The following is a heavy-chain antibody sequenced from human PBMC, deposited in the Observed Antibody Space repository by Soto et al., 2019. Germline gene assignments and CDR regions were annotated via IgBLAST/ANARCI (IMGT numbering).Heavy chain of an antibody. V-gene: IGHV3-21*01. J-gene: IGHJ4*02. Sequence: PGGSLRLSCAASGFTFSSYSMNWVRQAPGKGLEWVSSISSSSSYIYYADSVKGRFTISRDNAKNSLYLQMNSLRAEDTAVYYCARDIPYGGNSFDYWGQGTLVTVSS. D-gene: IGHD4-17*01. CDR1: GFTFSSYS. CDR2: ISSSSSYI. CDR3: ARDIPYGGNSFDY.